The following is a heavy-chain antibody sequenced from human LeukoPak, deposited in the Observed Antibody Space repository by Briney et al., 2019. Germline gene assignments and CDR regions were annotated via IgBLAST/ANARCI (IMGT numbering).Heavy chain of an antibody. CDR1: GGSISSYY. V-gene: IGHV4-59*01. Sequence: SETLSLTCTVSGGSISSYYWSWIRQPPGKGLEWIGYIYYSGSTKYNPSLKSRVTISVDTSKNQFSLKLSSVTAADTAVYYCARLRFLNYYYYGMDVWGQGTTVTVSS. J-gene: IGHJ6*02. CDR3: ARLRFLNYYYYGMDV. D-gene: IGHD3-3*01. CDR2: IYYSGST.